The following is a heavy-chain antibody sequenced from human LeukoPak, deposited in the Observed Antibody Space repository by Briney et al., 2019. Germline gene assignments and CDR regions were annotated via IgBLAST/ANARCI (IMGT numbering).Heavy chain of an antibody. Sequence: SETLSLTCAVYGGSFSGYYWSWIRQPPGKGLEWIGEISDSGSTNYNPSLKSRVTISVDTSKNQFSLKLSSVTAADTAVYYCARVTKGYGDYDPLDYWGQGTLVTVSS. V-gene: IGHV4-34*01. CDR2: ISDSGST. CDR3: ARVTKGYGDYDPLDY. J-gene: IGHJ4*02. D-gene: IGHD4-17*01. CDR1: GGSFSGYY.